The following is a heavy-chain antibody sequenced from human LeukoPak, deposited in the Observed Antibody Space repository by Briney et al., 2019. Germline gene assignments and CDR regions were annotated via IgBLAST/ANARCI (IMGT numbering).Heavy chain of an antibody. CDR3: ARGTFVVVVAATRWFDP. CDR2: INHSGST. J-gene: IGHJ5*02. D-gene: IGHD2-15*01. Sequence: SETLSLTCAVDGGSFSGYYWSWIRQPPGKGLEWIGEINHSGSTNYNPSLKSRVTISVDTSKNQFSLKLSSVTAADTAVYYCARGTFVVVVAATRWFDPWGQGTLVTVSS. CDR1: GGSFSGYY. V-gene: IGHV4-34*01.